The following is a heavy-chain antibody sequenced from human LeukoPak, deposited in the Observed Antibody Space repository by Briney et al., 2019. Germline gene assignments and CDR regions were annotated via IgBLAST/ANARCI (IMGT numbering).Heavy chain of an antibody. D-gene: IGHD6-13*01. J-gene: IGHJ4*02. CDR1: GGSISSSSYY. Sequence: SETLSLTCTVSGGSISSSSYYWGWIRQPPGKGLEWIGSIYYSGSTYYNPSLKSRVTISVDTSKNQFSLKLSSVTAADTAVYYCARGERIAAAGNGFFDYWGQGTLVTVSS. V-gene: IGHV4-39*01. CDR3: ARGERIAAAGNGFFDY. CDR2: IYYSGST.